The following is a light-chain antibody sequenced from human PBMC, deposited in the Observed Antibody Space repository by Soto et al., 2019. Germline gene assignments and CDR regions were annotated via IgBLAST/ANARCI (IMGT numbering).Light chain of an antibody. CDR2: AAS. Sequence: TQAPTRLCASLGDRVTMTCRASQSISSYLNWYQQKPGKAHKVLIYAASSLQSGIPSRFSGSGSGTDFTLTIRSLQPEDFATYYCQESYSTPPITFGQGTRREIK. CDR1: QSISSY. CDR3: QESYSTPPIT. J-gene: IGKJ5*01. V-gene: IGKV1-39*01.